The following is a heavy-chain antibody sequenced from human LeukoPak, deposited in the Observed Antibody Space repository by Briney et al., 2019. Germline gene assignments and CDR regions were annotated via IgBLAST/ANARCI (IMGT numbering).Heavy chain of an antibody. V-gene: IGHV4-39*07. J-gene: IGHJ4*02. CDR2: IYYSGST. CDR3: ARSRFLEWSDY. D-gene: IGHD3-3*01. CDR1: GGSISSSSYY. Sequence: PSESLSLTCTVSGGSISSSSYYWGWIREPPGKGLEWIGSIYYSGSTYYNPSLKSRVTISVDTSTNQFSLELSSVTAADTAVYYCARSRFLEWSDYWGQGTLVTVSS.